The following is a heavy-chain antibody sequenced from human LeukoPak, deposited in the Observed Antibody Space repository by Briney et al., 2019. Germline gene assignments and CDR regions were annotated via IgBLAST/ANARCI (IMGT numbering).Heavy chain of an antibody. CDR2: ISHDGSNK. CDR3: AKEEQYSYAI. CDR1: GFTFSSYG. D-gene: IGHD5-18*01. V-gene: IGHV3-30*18. J-gene: IGHJ4*02. Sequence: PGRSLRLSCAASGFTFSSYGMHWVRQAPGKGLEWVAVISHDGSNKYYADSVKGRFTISRDNSKNTLYLQMNSLRAEDTALYYCAKEEQYSYAIWGQGTLVTVSS.